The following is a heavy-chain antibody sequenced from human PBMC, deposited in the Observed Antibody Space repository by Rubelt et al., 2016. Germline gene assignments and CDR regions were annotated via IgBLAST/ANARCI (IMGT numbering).Heavy chain of an antibody. CDR3: APFSYDFR. CDR2: ISYDGSNK. J-gene: IGHJ6*04. CDR1: GFTFSSYG. Sequence: VQLLESGGGLVQPGGSLRLSCAASGFTFSSYGMHWVRQAPGKGLEWVAVISYDGSNKYYADSVKGRFTISRDNSKNTLYLQMNSLRAEDTAVYYCAPFSYDFRWGKGTTVTVSS. D-gene: IGHD3-3*01. V-gene: IGHV3-30*03.